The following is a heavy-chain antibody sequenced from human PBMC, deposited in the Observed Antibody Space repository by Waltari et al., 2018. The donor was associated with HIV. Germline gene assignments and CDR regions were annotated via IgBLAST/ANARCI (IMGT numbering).Heavy chain of an antibody. CDR2: SNTGNGNT. D-gene: IGHD6-13*01. J-gene: IGHJ6*02. Sequence: QVQLVQSGAEVKKPGASVKVSCKTSGYTFVDYAIHWVRQAPGQRLEWMGWSNTGNGNTKYSQEVQGRFSITRDTSASTVFMELSRLRSEDTALYYCTRDEFSSWSQSGGMDVWGQGTTVTVS. CDR1: GYTFVDYA. V-gene: IGHV1-3*04. CDR3: TRDEFSSWSQSGGMDV.